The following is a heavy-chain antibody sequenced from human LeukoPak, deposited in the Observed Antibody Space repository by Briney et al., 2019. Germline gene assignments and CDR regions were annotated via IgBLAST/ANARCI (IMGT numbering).Heavy chain of an antibody. CDR2: INNDESST. D-gene: IGHD1-26*01. CDR1: GFTLNLYW. Sequence: PGGSLRLLCAASGFTLNLYWMHCVRQAPGKGLVWVSRINNDESSTTYVDSVKGRFTISRDNAKNIVYLQMNSLRAEDTAVYFCARGAHVLGLWGKGTMVSVSS. CDR3: ARGAHVLGL. V-gene: IGHV3-74*03. J-gene: IGHJ3*01.